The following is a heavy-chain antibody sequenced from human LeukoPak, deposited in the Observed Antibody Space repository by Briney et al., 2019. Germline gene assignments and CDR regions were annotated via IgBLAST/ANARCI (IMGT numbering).Heavy chain of an antibody. Sequence: SETLSLTCAVSGGSISSGDYSWSWIRQPPGKGLEWIGYIYHTGSTYYNPSLKSRVTISIDGSKNQFSLKLTSVTAADTAVYYCARGVVVTAPLFDYWGQGTLVTVSS. CDR2: IYHTGST. J-gene: IGHJ4*02. D-gene: IGHD2-21*02. CDR1: GGSISSGDYS. CDR3: ARGVVVTAPLFDY. V-gene: IGHV4-30-2*01.